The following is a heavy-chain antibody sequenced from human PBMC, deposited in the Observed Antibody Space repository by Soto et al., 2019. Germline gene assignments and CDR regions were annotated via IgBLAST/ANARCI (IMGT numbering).Heavy chain of an antibody. CDR2: INTYNGHT. V-gene: IGHV1-18*01. J-gene: IGHJ3*02. Sequence: QVQLVQSGTEVKKPGASVKVSCKASGYTFTNYGISWVRQAPGQGLEWLAWINTYNGHTNYAQKLQGRVTVTTDTSTSTADMELRSLRSDDTAVYYCARDLLYSSRSTVRFDIWGQGTMVTVSS. CDR3: ARDLLYSSRSTVRFDI. CDR1: GYTFTNYG. D-gene: IGHD6-13*01.